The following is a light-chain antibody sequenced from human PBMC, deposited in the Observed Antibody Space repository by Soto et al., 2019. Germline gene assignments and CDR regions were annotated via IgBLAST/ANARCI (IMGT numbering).Light chain of an antibody. J-gene: IGKJ2*01. CDR3: QQYHRFPYT. CDR2: KAS. V-gene: IGKV1-5*03. Sequence: DIQMTQSPSTLSASVGDRVTITCRASQSIGGWLAWYQQKPGKAPKLLIDKASNLESGVPSKFSGSGSETEFTLTISSXQPDDFATYYCQQYHRFPYTFGHGTKLEIK. CDR1: QSIGGW.